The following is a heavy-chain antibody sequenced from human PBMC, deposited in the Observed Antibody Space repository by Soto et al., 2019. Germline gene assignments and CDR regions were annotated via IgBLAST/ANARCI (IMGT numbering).Heavy chain of an antibody. CDR2: IIPILGIA. V-gene: IGHV1-69*04. CDR3: ARGGGYCSSTSCPWRFDP. D-gene: IGHD2-2*01. J-gene: IGHJ5*02. Sequence: GASVKVSCKVSGYTLTELSMHWVRQAPGQGLEWMGRIIPILGIANYAQKFQGRVTITADKSTSTAYMELSSLRSEDTAVYYCARGGGYCSSTSCPWRFDPWGQGTLVTVSS. CDR1: GYTLTELS.